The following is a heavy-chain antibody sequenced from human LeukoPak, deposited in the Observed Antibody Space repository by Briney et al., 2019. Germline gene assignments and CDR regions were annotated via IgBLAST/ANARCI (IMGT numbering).Heavy chain of an antibody. J-gene: IGHJ5*02. CDR1: GGSISSSTYF. V-gene: IGHV4-39*07. D-gene: IGHD3-10*01. CDR3: ARGSNYYDSGKGWFDP. Sequence: SETLSLTCTVSGGSISSSTYFWGWIRQPPGKGLEWIGTIYYSGSTYYNPSLKSRVTISVDSSKNQLSLKLSSVTAADTAVYYCARGSNYYDSGKGWFDPWGQGTLVTVSS. CDR2: IYYSGST.